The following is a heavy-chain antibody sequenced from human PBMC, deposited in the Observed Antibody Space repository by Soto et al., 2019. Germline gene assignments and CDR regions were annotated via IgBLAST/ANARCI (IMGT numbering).Heavy chain of an antibody. CDR1: GFTFSSYS. CDR3: ARDVLDNWNFDY. CDR2: ISSSSSYI. D-gene: IGHD1-20*01. V-gene: IGHV3-21*01. Sequence: GGSLRLSCAASGFTFSSYSMNWVRQAPGKGLEWVSSISSSSSYIYYADSVKGRFIISRDNAKNSLYLQMNSLRAEDTAVYYCARDVLDNWNFDYWGQGTLVTVSS. J-gene: IGHJ4*02.